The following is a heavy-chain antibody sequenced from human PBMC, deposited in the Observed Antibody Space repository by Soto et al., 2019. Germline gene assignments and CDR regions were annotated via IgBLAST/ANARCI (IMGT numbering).Heavy chain of an antibody. CDR2: INHSGST. Sequence: QVQLQQWGAGLLKPSETLSLTCAVFGGSFSGYYWSWIRQPPGKGLEWIGEINHSGSTNYNPSLKRRVTTSVDTSKNQFSRMLSSVTAADTAVYYCARAQSIRGVIIVPYYFDYWGQGTLVTVSS. D-gene: IGHD3-10*01. J-gene: IGHJ4*02. CDR1: GGSFSGYY. CDR3: ARAQSIRGVIIVPYYFDY. V-gene: IGHV4-34*01.